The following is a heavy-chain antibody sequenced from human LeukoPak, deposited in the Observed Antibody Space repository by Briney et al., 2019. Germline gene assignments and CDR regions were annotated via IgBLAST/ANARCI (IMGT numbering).Heavy chain of an antibody. J-gene: IGHJ4*02. V-gene: IGHV3-21*01. CDR3: ARSVPDFPCDY. CDR2: ISRSSGEI. Sequence: GGSLRLSCAASGFTFRSYGMHWVRQAPGKGLEWVSSISRSSGEIFYADSVKGRFIISRDNARNALYLQMDSLRAEDTAVYYCARSVPDFPCDYWGQGTLVTVSS. CDR1: GFTFRSYG.